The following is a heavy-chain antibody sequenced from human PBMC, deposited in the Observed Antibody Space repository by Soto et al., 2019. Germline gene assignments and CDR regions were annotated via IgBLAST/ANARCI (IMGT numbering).Heavy chain of an antibody. D-gene: IGHD5-18*01. CDR2: ISTYHGNT. CDR3: VRWGFSYGSPRGIPDY. Sequence: QVQLVQSGAEVKKPVASVKVSCKASGFTFSAYGISWVRQAPGQGLEWMGWISTYHGNTNYAQRLHDRVNVTTDTSTRTAHIELTSLRSDDTAVYYCVRWGFSYGSPRGIPDYWGQGTLVTVSS. V-gene: IGHV1-18*04. J-gene: IGHJ4*02. CDR1: GFTFSAYG.